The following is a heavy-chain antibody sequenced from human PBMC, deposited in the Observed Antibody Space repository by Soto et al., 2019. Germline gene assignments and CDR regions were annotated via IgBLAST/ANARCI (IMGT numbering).Heavy chain of an antibody. J-gene: IGHJ2*01. CDR3: ARFTTRVSFFDL. V-gene: IGHV4-31*03. CDR1: GASLESSGYY. CDR2: MTYGGST. Sequence: QVQLQESGPGLVKSSQTLSLTCTVSGASLESSGYYWSWIRHLPGKGLEWIGYMTYGGSTFYNPSLESRLAISLDTSKSQVSLKLRSVTAADTAVYFCARFTTRVSFFDLWGRGTLVTVSS. D-gene: IGHD4-17*01.